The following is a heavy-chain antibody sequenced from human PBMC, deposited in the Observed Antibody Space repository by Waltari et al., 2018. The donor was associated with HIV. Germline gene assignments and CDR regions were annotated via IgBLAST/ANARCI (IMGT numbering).Heavy chain of an antibody. Sequence: EVQVVESGGVLVQPGGSLRLAWSASGFTLSNKGMRWVRQAPGKGLEWVSTISGSGGSTYYADSVKGRFTVSRDNSKNTLYLQMNSLRAEDTAVYFCVKEHQYSHSWFSYYGMDVWGQGTTVTVSS. CDR1: GFTLSNKG. CDR3: VKEHQYSHSWFSYYGMDV. V-gene: IGHV3-23*04. D-gene: IGHD6-13*01. CDR2: ISGSGGST. J-gene: IGHJ6*02.